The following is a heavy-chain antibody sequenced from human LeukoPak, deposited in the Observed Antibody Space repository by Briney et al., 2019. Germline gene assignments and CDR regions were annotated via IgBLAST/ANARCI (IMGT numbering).Heavy chain of an antibody. CDR3: ARRGSSPNYYYYYMDV. D-gene: IGHD6-6*01. CDR2: IYYSGST. CDR1: GGSISSSSYY. J-gene: IGHJ6*03. Sequence: PSETLSLTCTVSGGSISSSSYYWGWLRQPPGTGLEWIGSIYYSGSTYYNPSLKSRVPISVDTSKNQFSLKLSSVTAADTAVYYCARRGSSPNYYYYYMDVWGKGTTVTVSS. V-gene: IGHV4-39*01.